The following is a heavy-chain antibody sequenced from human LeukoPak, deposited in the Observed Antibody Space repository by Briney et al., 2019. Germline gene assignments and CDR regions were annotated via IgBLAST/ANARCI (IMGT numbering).Heavy chain of an antibody. V-gene: IGHV3-7*03. D-gene: IGHD3-3*01. Sequence: SGGSLRLSCAASGFIFGGYWMSWVRQAPGRGLEWVANTNPDGSIKYYVDSVNGRFTISRDNAKNSLYLQMNSLRAEDTAVYYCVSEFLQWLYWGQGTLVTVSS. J-gene: IGHJ4*02. CDR1: GFIFGGYW. CDR2: TNPDGSIK. CDR3: VSEFLQWLY.